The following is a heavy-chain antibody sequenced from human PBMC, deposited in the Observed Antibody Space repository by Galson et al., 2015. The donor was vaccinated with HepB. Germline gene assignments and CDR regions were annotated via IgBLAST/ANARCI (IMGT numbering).Heavy chain of an antibody. J-gene: IGHJ4*02. CDR2: IYSGGST. V-gene: IGHV3-66*01. D-gene: IGHD2-21*02. Sequence: SLRLSCAASGFTVSSNYMSWVRQAPGKGLEWVSVIYSGGSTYYADSVKGRFTISRDNSKNTLYLQMNSLRAEVTAVYHCARRVDCGGDCGVDYWGQGTLVTVSS. CDR3: ARRVDCGGDCGVDY. CDR1: GFTVSSNY.